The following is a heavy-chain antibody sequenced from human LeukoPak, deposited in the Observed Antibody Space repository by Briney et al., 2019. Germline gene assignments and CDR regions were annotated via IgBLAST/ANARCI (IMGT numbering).Heavy chain of an antibody. CDR1: GFTFSSYA. CDR2: ISGSGGST. V-gene: IGHV3-23*01. Sequence: PGGSLRLSCAASGFTFSSYAMSWVRQAPGKGLEWVSAISGSGGSTYYADSVKGRFTISRDNSKNTLHLQMNSLRAEDTAVYYCARLVTGTTVVNSGWFDPWGQGTLVTVSS. CDR3: ARLVTGTTVVNSGWFDP. J-gene: IGHJ5*02. D-gene: IGHD4-23*01.